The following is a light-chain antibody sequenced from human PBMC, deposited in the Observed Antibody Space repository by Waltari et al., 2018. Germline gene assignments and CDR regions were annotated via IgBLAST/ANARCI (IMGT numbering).Light chain of an antibody. Sequence: DIQMTQSPTYLSASVGDRVTITCRASQNISNWLAWYQQKPGKAPKLLIYRASNLEIGVPSRFSVSGSGTDFTLTISSLQPEDIATYYCQQHDNSPLTFGGGTKLEIK. CDR2: RAS. CDR3: QQHDNSPLT. CDR1: QNISNW. V-gene: IGKV1-33*01. J-gene: IGKJ4*01.